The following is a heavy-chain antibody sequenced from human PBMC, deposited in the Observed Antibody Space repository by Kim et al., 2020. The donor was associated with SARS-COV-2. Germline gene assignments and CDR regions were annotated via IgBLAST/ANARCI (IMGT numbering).Heavy chain of an antibody. V-gene: IGHV1-69*04. D-gene: IGHD3-22*01. J-gene: IGHJ3*02. Sequence: SVKVSCKASGGTFSSYAISWVRQAPGQGLEWMGRIIPILGIANYAQKIQGRVTITADKSTSTAYMELSSLRSEDTAVYYCARAYYYDSSGYSYDAFDIWGQGTMVTVSS. CDR2: IIPILGIA. CDR3: ARAYYYDSSGYSYDAFDI. CDR1: GGTFSSYA.